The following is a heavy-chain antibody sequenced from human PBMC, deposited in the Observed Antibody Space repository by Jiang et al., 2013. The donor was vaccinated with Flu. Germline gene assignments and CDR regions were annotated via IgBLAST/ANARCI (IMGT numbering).Heavy chain of an antibody. CDR2: IHYSGST. CDR1: GASMTTYY. CDR3: TRESAAYCTGGRCYDISRFNP. D-gene: IGHD2-15*01. V-gene: IGHV4-59*01. J-gene: IGHJ5*02. Sequence: PGLVKPSETLSLTCTVSGASMTTYYWNWIRQSPGKGLEWIGQIHYSGSTNYNPSLKSRVTISIDTSKNQFSLKVRSVTAADTALYYCTRESAAYCTGGRCYDISRFNPWGQGTLVTVSS.